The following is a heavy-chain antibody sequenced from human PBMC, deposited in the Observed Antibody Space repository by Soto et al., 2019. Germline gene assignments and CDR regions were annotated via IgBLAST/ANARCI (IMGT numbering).Heavy chain of an antibody. J-gene: IGHJ5*02. V-gene: IGHV1-69*06. D-gene: IGHD2-2*01. CDR3: AGESPSRYCSSANCPTSLDP. Sequence: QVQLVQSGAEVKKPGSSVKVSCKASGGTFSSYAISWVRQAPGQGLEWMGGIIPIFGTANYAQKFQGRVTMTADKSTNTAYMELSSLRSDDTAVYYCAGESPSRYCSSANCPTSLDPWGQGALVTVSS. CDR2: IIPIFGTA. CDR1: GGTFSSYA.